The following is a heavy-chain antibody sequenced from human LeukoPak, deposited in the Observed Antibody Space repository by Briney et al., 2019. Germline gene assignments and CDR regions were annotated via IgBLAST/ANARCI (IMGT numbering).Heavy chain of an antibody. D-gene: IGHD2-2*01. J-gene: IGHJ5*02. Sequence: VASVKVSCKASGYTFTGYYMHWVRQAPGQGLEWMGWISAYNGHTNYAPKLQGRLTVTTDTSTSTAYMELRSLRSDDTAVYYCARDGVPAAVSCPGRFDPWGQGTLFTLSS. V-gene: IGHV1-18*04. CDR3: ARDGVPAAVSCPGRFDP. CDR2: ISAYNGHT. CDR1: GYTFTGYY.